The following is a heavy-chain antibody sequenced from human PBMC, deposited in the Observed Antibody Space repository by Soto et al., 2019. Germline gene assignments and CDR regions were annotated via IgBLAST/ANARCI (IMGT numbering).Heavy chain of an antibody. Sequence: AAVKVSCKGSGGTFTKYAFTWARQAPGQGLEWMGGIVPMSGTTNYAQRFQGRITLTADESTNTAYMELRGLRSDDTAVYYCARPPCTTSACYSIHWFDPWGQGTLVTV. CDR1: GGTFTKYA. D-gene: IGHD2-21*02. V-gene: IGHV1-69*13. CDR3: ARPPCTTSACYSIHWFDP. CDR2: IVPMSGTT. J-gene: IGHJ5*02.